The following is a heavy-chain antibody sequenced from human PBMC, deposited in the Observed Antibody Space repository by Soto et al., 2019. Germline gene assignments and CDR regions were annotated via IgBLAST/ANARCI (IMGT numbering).Heavy chain of an antibody. D-gene: IGHD6-19*01. CDR1: GFTVSSNY. Sequence: AGGSLRLSCAASGFTVSSNYMSWVRQAPGKGLEWVSVIYSGGSTYYADSVKGRFTISRDNSKNTLYLQMNSLRAEDTAVYYCARGYSSGWYMGWYFDLWGRGTLLTVSS. V-gene: IGHV3-53*01. CDR2: IYSGGST. CDR3: ARGYSSGWYMGWYFDL. J-gene: IGHJ2*01.